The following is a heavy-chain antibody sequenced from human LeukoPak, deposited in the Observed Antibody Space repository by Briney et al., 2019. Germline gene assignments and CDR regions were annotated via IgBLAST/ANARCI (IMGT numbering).Heavy chain of an antibody. CDR3: ARGGVTSVVDV. D-gene: IGHD4-23*01. Sequence: ASVKVSCKASGYTFTSYYMHWVRQAPGQGLEWMGIINPSGGSTSYAQKLQGRVTMTTDTSTSTAYMELRSLTSDDTAVYYCARGGVTSVVDVWGKGTTVTISS. CDR2: INPSGGST. J-gene: IGHJ6*04. V-gene: IGHV1-46*01. CDR1: GYTFTSYY.